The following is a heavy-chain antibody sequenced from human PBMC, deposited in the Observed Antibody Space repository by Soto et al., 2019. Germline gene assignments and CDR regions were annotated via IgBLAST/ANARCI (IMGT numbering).Heavy chain of an antibody. V-gene: IGHV3-30*18. CDR3: AKDYGSSGWPEYYFDY. J-gene: IGHJ4*02. CDR1: GFTFSSYG. CDR2: ISYDGGNK. D-gene: IGHD6-19*01. Sequence: GGSLRLSCAASGFTFSSYGMHWVRQAPGKGLEWVAVISYDGGNKYYADSVKGRFTISRDNSKNTLYLQMNSLRAEDTAVYYCAKDYGSSGWPEYYFDYWGQGTLVTVSS.